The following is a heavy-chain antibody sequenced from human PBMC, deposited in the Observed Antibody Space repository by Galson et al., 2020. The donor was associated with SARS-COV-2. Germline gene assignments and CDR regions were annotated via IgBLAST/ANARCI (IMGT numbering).Heavy chain of an antibody. CDR2: ISTYTGDT. Sequence: ASVTVSCKASGYTFTAYGISWVRQAPGQGPEWMGISTYTGDTKYAQKFQGRVTMTPDTSTSTAYMELRSLRSDDTATYYCARGSVSDWSGWRGREQWCQGSSVTV. J-gene: IGHJ4*02. D-gene: IGHD3-9*01. V-gene: IGHV1-18*01. CDR1: GYTFTAYG. CDR3: ARGSVSDWSGWRGREQ.